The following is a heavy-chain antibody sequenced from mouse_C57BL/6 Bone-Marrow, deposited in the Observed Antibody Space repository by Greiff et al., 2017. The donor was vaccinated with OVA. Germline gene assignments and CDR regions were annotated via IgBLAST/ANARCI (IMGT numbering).Heavy chain of an antibody. CDR2: ISSGGSYT. V-gene: IGHV5-6*03. Sequence: EVKLEESGGGLVKPGGSLKLSCAASGFTFSSYGMSWVRQTPDKRLEWVATISSGGSYTYYPDSVKGRFTISRDNAKNTLYLQMSSLKSEDTAMYYCARRLDYWGQGTTLTVSS. J-gene: IGHJ2*01. CDR1: GFTFSSYG. CDR3: ARRLDY.